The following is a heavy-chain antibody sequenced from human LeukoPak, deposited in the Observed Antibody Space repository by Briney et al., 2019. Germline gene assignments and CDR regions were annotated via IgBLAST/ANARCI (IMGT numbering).Heavy chain of an antibody. V-gene: IGHV3-74*01. J-gene: IGHJ6*01. Sequence: PGGSLRLSCAASGFTFSGYWMHWVRQVPGKGLAWVSRLNTDGSSTSYADSVKGRFTTSRDNAKNTLYLQMNSLRAEDTAVYYCARDDAFRGVAMDVWGQGTTVTVSS. CDR3: ARDDAFRGVAMDV. CDR2: LNTDGSST. CDR1: GFTFSGYW. D-gene: IGHD3-16*01.